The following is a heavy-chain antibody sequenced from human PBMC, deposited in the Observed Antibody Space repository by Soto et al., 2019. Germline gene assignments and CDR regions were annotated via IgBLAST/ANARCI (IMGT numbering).Heavy chain of an antibody. D-gene: IGHD3-10*01. V-gene: IGHV1-69*01. CDR3: ASYEAITRVLGAKLGY. CDR2: IIPIFGTA. J-gene: IGHJ4*02. CDR1: GGTLSSYA. Sequence: QVQLVQSGAEVKKPGSSVKVSCKAAGGTLSSYAISWVRQAPGQGLEWMGGIIPIFGTANYAQKFQGRFKITADESASTAYMEVSRLRSGDTAVDSCASYEAITRVLGAKLGYWGQGTLVTVSS.